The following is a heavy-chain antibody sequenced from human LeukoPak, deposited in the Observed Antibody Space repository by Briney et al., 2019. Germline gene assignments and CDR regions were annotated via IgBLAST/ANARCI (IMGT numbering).Heavy chain of an antibody. CDR3: ARHSDVIGAI. Sequence: GESLKISCTAAGYTFTHQLIGCVRQKGERVLELMGIIYPGDSDTRSGPSFQGHVSTSADPSINRAYLEWSRLEASDTAIYYCARHSDVIGAIWGEGTLVSVCS. CDR1: GYTFTHQL. D-gene: IGHD3-10*01. CDR2: IYPGDSDT. V-gene: IGHV5-51*01. J-gene: IGHJ4*02.